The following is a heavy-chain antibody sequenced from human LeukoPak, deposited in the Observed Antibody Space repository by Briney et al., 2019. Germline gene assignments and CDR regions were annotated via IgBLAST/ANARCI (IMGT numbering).Heavy chain of an antibody. D-gene: IGHD3-3*01. Sequence: ASVKVSCKASGYTFTSYYMHWVRQAPGQGLEWMGIINPSGGSTSYAQKFQGRVTMTRDTSTSTVYMELSSLRSEDTAVYYCARESPQGEWPSYYFDYWGQGTLVSVSS. CDR3: ARESPQGEWPSYYFDY. J-gene: IGHJ4*02. V-gene: IGHV1-46*01. CDR1: GYTFTSYY. CDR2: INPSGGST.